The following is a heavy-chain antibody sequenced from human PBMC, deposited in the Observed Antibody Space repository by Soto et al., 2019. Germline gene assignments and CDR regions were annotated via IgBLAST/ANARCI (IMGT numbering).Heavy chain of an antibody. CDR3: ARTVLGYCSSTSCYADYYYGMDV. CDR1: GGSISSYY. J-gene: IGHJ6*02. D-gene: IGHD2-2*01. Sequence: QAQLQESGPGLVKPSETLSLTCTVSGGSISSYYWSWIRQPPGKGLEWIGYIYYSGSTNYNPSLKSRVTISVDTSKNQFSLKLSSVTAADTAVYYCARTVLGYCSSTSCYADYYYGMDVWGQGTTVTVSS. V-gene: IGHV4-59*08. CDR2: IYYSGST.